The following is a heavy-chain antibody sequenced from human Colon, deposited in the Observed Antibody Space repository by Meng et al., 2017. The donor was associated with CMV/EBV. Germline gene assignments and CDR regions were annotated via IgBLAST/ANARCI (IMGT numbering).Heavy chain of an antibody. J-gene: IGHJ4*02. CDR3: ARVVVGPTDYFDY. CDR1: VRTFGTFY. V-gene: IGHV4-34*01. CDR2: SKHSRNN. Sequence: GNVRTFGTFYVSLDRETPGKGVEWIGESKHSRNNKYNLSVKSRDTISVDKYKNQFSLKLTTVSDADTAVYFCARVVVGPTDYFDYWGQGTLVTVSS. D-gene: IGHD2-15*01.